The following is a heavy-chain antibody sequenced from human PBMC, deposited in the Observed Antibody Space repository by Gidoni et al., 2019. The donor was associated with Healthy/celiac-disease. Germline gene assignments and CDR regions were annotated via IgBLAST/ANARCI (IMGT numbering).Heavy chain of an antibody. CDR1: GFTFDDYA. CDR2: ISWNSGSI. V-gene: IGHV3-9*01. CDR3: AKAGPEVGDYYMDV. J-gene: IGHJ6*03. D-gene: IGHD3-16*01. Sequence: EVQLVESGGGLVQPGRSLRLSCAASGFTFDDYAMHWVRQAPGKGLEWVSGISWNSGSIGYADSVKGRFTISRDNAKNSLYLQMNSLRAEDTALYYCAKAGPEVGDYYMDVWGKGTTVTVSS.